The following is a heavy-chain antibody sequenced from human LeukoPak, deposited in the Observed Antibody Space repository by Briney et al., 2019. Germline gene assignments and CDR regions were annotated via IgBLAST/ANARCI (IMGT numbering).Heavy chain of an antibody. CDR1: GFTFSSYS. D-gene: IGHD2-21*02. CDR3: ARDGVAYCGGDCYFDY. Sequence: TGGSLRLSCAASGFTFSSYSMNWVRQAPGKGLEWVSYITSSSSTIYYADSVKDRFTISRDNAKNSLYLQMNSLRAEDTAVYYCARDGVAYCGGDCYFDYWGQGTLVTVSS. J-gene: IGHJ4*02. CDR2: ITSSSSTI. V-gene: IGHV3-48*04.